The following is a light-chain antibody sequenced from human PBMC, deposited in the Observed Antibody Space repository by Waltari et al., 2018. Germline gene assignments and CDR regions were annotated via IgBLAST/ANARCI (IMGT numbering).Light chain of an antibody. Sequence: DIVLTQSPDSLAVSLGERATISCKSSPTVLYNSNDKNYLPWYQQKPGQPPRLLISWASIRESGVPVRFSGSGSGTDFTLTISSLQAEDVAVYYCQQYYRSRTFGQGTKVEIK. CDR3: QQYYRSRT. J-gene: IGKJ1*01. CDR2: WAS. CDR1: PTVLYNSNDKNY. V-gene: IGKV4-1*01.